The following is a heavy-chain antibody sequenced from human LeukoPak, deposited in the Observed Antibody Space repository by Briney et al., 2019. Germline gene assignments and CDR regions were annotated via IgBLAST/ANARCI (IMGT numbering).Heavy chain of an antibody. CDR1: GFTFSDYY. V-gene: IGHV3-11*04. Sequence: GGSLRLSCAASGFTFSDYYISWIRQAPGKGLEWVSYISSSGSTIYYADSVKGRFTISRDNAKNSLYLQMNSLRAEDTAVYYCARDRTVLDAFDIWGQGTMVTVSS. CDR3: ARDRTVLDAFDI. J-gene: IGHJ3*02. D-gene: IGHD1-14*01. CDR2: ISSSGSTI.